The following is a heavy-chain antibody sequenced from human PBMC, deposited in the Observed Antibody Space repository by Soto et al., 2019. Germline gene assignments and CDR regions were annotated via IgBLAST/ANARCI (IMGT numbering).Heavy chain of an antibody. CDR2: ISYDGSNK. Sequence: GGSLRLSCAASGFTFSSYGMHWVRQAPGKGLEWVAVISYDGSNKYYADSVKGRFTISRDNSKNTLYLQMNSLRAEDTAVYYCAKDLQLWSLRQYRSPLDYWGQGTLVTVSS. D-gene: IGHD5-18*01. V-gene: IGHV3-30*18. CDR1: GFTFSSYG. J-gene: IGHJ4*02. CDR3: AKDLQLWSLRQYRSPLDY.